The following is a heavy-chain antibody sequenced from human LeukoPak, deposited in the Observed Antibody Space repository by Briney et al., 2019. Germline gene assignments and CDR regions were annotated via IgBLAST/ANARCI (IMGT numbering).Heavy chain of an antibody. J-gene: IGHJ4*02. CDR3: AGYSGYEYYFDY. CDR1: GLTFSSYA. CDR2: INDNGGNT. V-gene: IGHV3-23*01. D-gene: IGHD5-12*01. Sequence: GGSLRLSCAASGLTFSSYAMSWVRQAAGKGLEWVASINDNGGNTYYAGSVKGRFTISRDNSKNTLYLQMSSLGADDTAEYYCAGYSGYEYYFDYWGQGTLVTVSS.